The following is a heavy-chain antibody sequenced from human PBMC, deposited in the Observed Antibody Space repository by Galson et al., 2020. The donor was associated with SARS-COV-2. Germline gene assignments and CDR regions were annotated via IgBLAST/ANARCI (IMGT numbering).Heavy chain of an antibody. V-gene: IGHV4-59*08. CDR2: VYYSGTT. D-gene: IGHD3-3*01. J-gene: IGHJ4*02. CDR1: SGSMSNYY. CDR3: ARHSYRNSWFWFDY. Sequence: SETLSLTCSVSSGSMSNYYWSWIRQPPGKGMEWIGYVYYSGTTSYNPSLKSRVTISIDTSKNQFSLKLNSVTAADMAVYYCARHSYRNSWFWFDYWGQGTLVTVSS.